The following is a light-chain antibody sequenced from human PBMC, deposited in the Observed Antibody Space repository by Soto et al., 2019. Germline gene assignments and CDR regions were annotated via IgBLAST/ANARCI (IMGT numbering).Light chain of an antibody. J-gene: IGLJ1*01. CDR1: SSVVGYYNY. Sequence: QSVLTQPASVSGSPGQSIAISCTGTSSVVGYYNYVSWYQQHPGKAPNVMIYDVNNRPSGVPDRFSGSKSGNTASLTTSGLQAEDEADYYCSSYTSSSTYAFGTGSKVTVL. CDR3: SSYTSSSTYA. CDR2: DVN. V-gene: IGLV2-14*01.